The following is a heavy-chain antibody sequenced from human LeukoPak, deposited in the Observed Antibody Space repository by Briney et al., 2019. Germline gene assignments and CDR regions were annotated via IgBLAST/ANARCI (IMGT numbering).Heavy chain of an antibody. V-gene: IGHV4-30-2*01. Sequence: PSETLSLTCTVSGGSISSGGYYWSWIRQPPGKGLEWIGYIYHSGSTYYNPSLKSRVTISVDRSKNQFSLKLSSVTAADTAVYYCARAVRGASEAFDIWGQGTMVTVSS. CDR3: ARAVRGASEAFDI. CDR2: IYHSGST. D-gene: IGHD3-10*01. CDR1: GGSISSGGYY. J-gene: IGHJ3*02.